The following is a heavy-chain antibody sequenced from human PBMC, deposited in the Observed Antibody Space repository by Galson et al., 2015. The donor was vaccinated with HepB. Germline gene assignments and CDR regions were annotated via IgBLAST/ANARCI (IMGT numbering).Heavy chain of an antibody. V-gene: IGHV3-15*01. J-gene: IGHJ5*02. D-gene: IGHD7-27*01. CDR3: TTLATGWTWGSIWFDP. CDR1: GFTFSNAW. Sequence: SLRLSCAASGFTFSNAWMNWVRQAPGKGLEWVGRIKSKTDGGTTDYAAPVKGRFTISRDDSKKTLYLQMDSLKTEDTAVYYCTTLATGWTWGSIWFDPWGQGTLVTVSS. CDR2: IKSKTDGGTT.